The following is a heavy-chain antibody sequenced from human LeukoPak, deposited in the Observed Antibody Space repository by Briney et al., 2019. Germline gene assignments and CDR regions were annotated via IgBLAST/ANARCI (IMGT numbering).Heavy chain of an antibody. CDR2: IHYSGNT. CDR3: AREPYGSGTFDY. V-gene: IGHV4-30-4*02. CDR1: GGSSRSGDYF. J-gene: IGHJ4*02. Sequence: SETLSLTCAVSGGSSRSGDYFWSWIRQPPGKGLEWIGHIHYSGNTYYNPSLKSRVSISVDTSKNQFSLKLSSVTAADTAEYYCAREPYGSGTFDYWGQGTLVTVSA. D-gene: IGHD3-10*01.